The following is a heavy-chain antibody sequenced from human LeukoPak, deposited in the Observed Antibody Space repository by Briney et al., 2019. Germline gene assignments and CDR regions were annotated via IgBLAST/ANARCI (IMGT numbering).Heavy chain of an antibody. D-gene: IGHD4-11*01. J-gene: IGHJ6*02. CDR3: VRADEVVTTTHYYYGMDV. V-gene: IGHV3-23*01. CDR1: GFTFGAYA. CDR2: VSGSGGIT. Sequence: SGGSLRLSCAAAGFTFGAYAMTWVRQGPGKGLEWVSTVSGSGGITYYADSVKGRFTISRDNSKNTVFLQMNSLRADDTAVYYGVRADEVVTTTHYYYGMDVWGQGTTVTVSS.